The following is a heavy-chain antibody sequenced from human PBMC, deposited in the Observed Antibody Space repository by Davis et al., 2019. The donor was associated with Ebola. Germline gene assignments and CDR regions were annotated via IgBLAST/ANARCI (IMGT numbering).Heavy chain of an antibody. J-gene: IGHJ4*02. Sequence: SETLSLTCTVSGGSITTYYWRCVRQPPGTGLEWIGYIYYSGSTNYNPSLKSRVTISVDTSKNQFSLKLSSVTAADTAVYYCARLTGGANFDYWGQGTLVTVSS. CDR3: ARLTGGANFDY. CDR2: IYYSGST. D-gene: IGHD7-27*01. V-gene: IGHV4-59*08. CDR1: GGSITTYY.